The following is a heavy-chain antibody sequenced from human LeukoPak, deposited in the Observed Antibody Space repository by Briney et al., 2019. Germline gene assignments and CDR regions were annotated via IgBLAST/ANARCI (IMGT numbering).Heavy chain of an antibody. D-gene: IGHD1-14*01. CDR2: ISDTSSTI. CDR3: ANLHHPYFGY. V-gene: IGHV3-48*01. J-gene: IGHJ4*02. CDR1: GFTFSIYS. Sequence: GGSLRLSCAASGFTFSIYSMNWVRQAPGKGLEWVSYISDTSSTIYYADSVKGRFTISRDNSKNTAYLQMNSLRAEDTAVYYCANLHHPYFGYWGQGTLVTVSS.